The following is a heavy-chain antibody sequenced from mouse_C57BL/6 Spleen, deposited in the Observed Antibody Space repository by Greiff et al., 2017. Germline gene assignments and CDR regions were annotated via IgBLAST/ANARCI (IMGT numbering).Heavy chain of an antibody. V-gene: IGHV5-4*01. J-gene: IGHJ3*01. CDR1: GFTFSSYA. CDR3: ARDEDDGYYLFAY. D-gene: IGHD2-3*01. CDR2: ISDGGSYT. Sequence: EVKLEESGGGLVKPGGSLKLSCAASGFTFSSYAMSWVRQTPEKRLEWVATISDGGSYTYYPDNVKGRFTISRDNAKNNLYLQMSHLKSEDTAMYYCARDEDDGYYLFAYWGQGTLVTVSA.